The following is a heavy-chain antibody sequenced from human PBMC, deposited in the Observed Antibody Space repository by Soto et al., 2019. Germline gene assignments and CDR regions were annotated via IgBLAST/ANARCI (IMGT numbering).Heavy chain of an antibody. CDR3: TKGSHYDILTAYHAFYF. J-gene: IGHJ4*02. CDR2: ISGGGGGT. Sequence: PGGALRLSCAASGFTFSNYALNWVRHAPGKGLEWVSGISGGGGGTHYTDSVKGRFTISRDNSKNTVFLQMNSLRAEDTAVYFCTKGSHYDILTAYHAFYFWGPGTLVTV. CDR1: GFTFSNYA. D-gene: IGHD3-9*01. V-gene: IGHV3-23*01.